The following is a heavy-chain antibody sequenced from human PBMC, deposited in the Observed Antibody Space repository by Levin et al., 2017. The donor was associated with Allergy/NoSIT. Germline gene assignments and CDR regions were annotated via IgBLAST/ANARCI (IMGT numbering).Heavy chain of an antibody. CDR2: ISPNSNYI. J-gene: IGHJ4*02. Sequence: GASLKISCAASGFTFSDYSMNWVRQAPGKGLEWVSSISPNSNYIYYADSLKGRFTISRDNAKSSVFLQMNSLRAEDTALYYCARSGSPDYWGQGTLVTVSS. CDR3: ARSGSPDY. D-gene: IGHD3-22*01. V-gene: IGHV3-21*01. CDR1: GFTFSDYS.